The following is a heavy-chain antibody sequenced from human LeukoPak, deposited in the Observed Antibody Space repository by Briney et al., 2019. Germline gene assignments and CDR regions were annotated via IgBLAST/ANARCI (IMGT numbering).Heavy chain of an antibody. Sequence: SETLSLTCTVSGGSVSSSSYYWGWIRQPPGKGLEWIGTIYYSGSTYYNPSLKSRVTISVDTSKNQFSLKLSSVTAADTAVYYCARVTGDYYDSSGYYGTFDYWGQGTLVTVSS. V-gene: IGHV4-39*01. CDR3: ARVTGDYYDSSGYYGTFDY. J-gene: IGHJ4*02. CDR2: IYYSGST. D-gene: IGHD3-22*01. CDR1: GGSVSSSSYY.